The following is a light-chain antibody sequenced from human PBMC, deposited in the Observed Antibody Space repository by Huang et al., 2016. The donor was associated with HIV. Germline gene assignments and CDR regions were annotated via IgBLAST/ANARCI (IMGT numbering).Light chain of an antibody. Sequence: DIQVTQSPSSLSASVGDRVTITCQASQDISNYLNWYQQKPGKAPKLLIYEASNWETGVPSRFSGSGSGTEFTFTISSLQPEDFATYYCQQYDNLVLTFGGGTKVEIK. CDR3: QQYDNLVLT. CDR1: QDISNY. CDR2: EAS. J-gene: IGKJ4*01. V-gene: IGKV1-33*01.